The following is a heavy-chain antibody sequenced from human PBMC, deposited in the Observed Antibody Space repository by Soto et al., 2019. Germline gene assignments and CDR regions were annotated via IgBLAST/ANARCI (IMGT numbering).Heavy chain of an antibody. CDR1: GGSITSGGYC. V-gene: IGHV4-31*03. CDR3: ARDGDYFGSGSPPLLSK. CDR2: IYYSGST. J-gene: IGHJ4*02. D-gene: IGHD3-10*01. Sequence: QVQLQESGPGLVKPSPTLSLTCTVSGGSITSGGYCWTWIRQHPVKGLEWMGHIYYSGSTSYNPSLKSRVTISIDTSKNQLSLKLTSVTAADTAVYYCARDGDYFGSGSPPLLSKWGQGTLVTVSS.